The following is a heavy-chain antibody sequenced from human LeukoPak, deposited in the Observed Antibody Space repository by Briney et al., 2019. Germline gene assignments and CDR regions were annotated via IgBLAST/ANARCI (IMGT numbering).Heavy chain of an antibody. V-gene: IGHV3-11*04. Sequence: GGSLRLSCAASGFTFSDYYMSWIRQAPGKGLEWVSYISSSGITIYYADSVKGRFTISRDNAKNSLYLQMNSLRAEDTAVYFCARERKSSTSMDYWGQGTLVTVSS. CDR1: GFTFSDYY. J-gene: IGHJ4*02. D-gene: IGHD2-2*01. CDR2: ISSSGITI. CDR3: ARERKSSTSMDY.